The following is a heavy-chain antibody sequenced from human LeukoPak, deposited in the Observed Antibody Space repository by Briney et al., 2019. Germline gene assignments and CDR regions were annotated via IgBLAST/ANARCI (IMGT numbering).Heavy chain of an antibody. J-gene: IGHJ3*02. D-gene: IGHD3-22*01. Sequence: PGGSLRLSCAASGFTFSSYSMNWVRQAPGKGLEWVSSISSSSSYIYYADPVKGRFTISRDNAKNSLYLQMNSLRAEDTAVYYCARDGWPYDSSGYYGDDAFDIWGQGTMDTVSS. CDR3: ARDGWPYDSSGYYGDDAFDI. CDR1: GFTFSSYS. CDR2: ISSSSSYI. V-gene: IGHV3-21*01.